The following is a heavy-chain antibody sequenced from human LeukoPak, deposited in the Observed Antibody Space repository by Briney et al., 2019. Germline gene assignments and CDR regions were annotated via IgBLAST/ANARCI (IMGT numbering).Heavy chain of an antibody. Sequence: GASVKVSCKASGYTFTSYGISWVRQAPGQGLEWMGWISAYNGNTNYAQKLQGRVTMTTDTSTSTAYMELSSLRSEDTAVYYCARGGLYSSSLWYYYYGMDVWGQGTTVTVSS. D-gene: IGHD6-13*01. J-gene: IGHJ6*02. CDR2: ISAYNGNT. CDR3: ARGGLYSSSLWYYYYGMDV. CDR1: GYTFTSYG. V-gene: IGHV1-18*01.